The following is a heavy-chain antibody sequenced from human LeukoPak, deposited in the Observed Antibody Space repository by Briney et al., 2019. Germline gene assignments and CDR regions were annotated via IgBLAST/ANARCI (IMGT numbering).Heavy chain of an antibody. Sequence: ASVKVSCKASGYTFTSYGISWVRQAPGQGLEWMGGIIPIFGTANYAQKFQGRVTITADESTSTAYMELSSLRSEDTAVYYCARGKTDIVVVPAANRYYYYYMDVWGKGTTVTISS. CDR2: IIPIFGTA. D-gene: IGHD2-2*01. CDR1: GYTFTSYG. CDR3: ARGKTDIVVVPAANRYYYYYMDV. V-gene: IGHV1-69*13. J-gene: IGHJ6*03.